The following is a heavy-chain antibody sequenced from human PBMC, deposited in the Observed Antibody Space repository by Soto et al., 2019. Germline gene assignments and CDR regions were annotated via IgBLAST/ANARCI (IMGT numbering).Heavy chain of an antibody. CDR1: GFLFRKHA. J-gene: IGHJ3*01. CDR2: ISYNGDSK. CDR3: ASFAGTDGFDA. D-gene: IGHD6-13*01. Sequence: QVRLVESGGGVVQPGKSVRLSCAASGFLFRKHAMNWVRQAPGKGLEWVTLISYNGDSKYYADSVKGRFTVSRDNSKSTLYLEMDSLRPEDTSLDFCASFAGTDGFDAWGQGTWVTVSS. V-gene: IGHV3-30*03.